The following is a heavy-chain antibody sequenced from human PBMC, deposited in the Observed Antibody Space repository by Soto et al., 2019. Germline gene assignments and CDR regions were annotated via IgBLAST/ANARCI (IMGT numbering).Heavy chain of an antibody. J-gene: IGHJ4*02. D-gene: IGHD1-26*01. CDR1: GGSISSYC. CDR3: ARRWGAAFDY. Sequence: ASETLPLTCTVSGGSISSYCWSWIRQPPGKGLEWIGYIYYSGSTNYNPSLKSRVTISVDTSNNQFSLKLSSVTAADTAVYYCARRWGAAFDYWGQGTLVTVSS. CDR2: IYYSGST. V-gene: IGHV4-59*08.